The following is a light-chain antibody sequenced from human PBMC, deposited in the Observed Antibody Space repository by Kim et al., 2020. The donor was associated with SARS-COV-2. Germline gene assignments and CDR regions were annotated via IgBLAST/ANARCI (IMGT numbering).Light chain of an antibody. CDR1: SSDVGGYKY. V-gene: IGLV2-14*01. CDR3: SSYTSSSSWV. J-gene: IGLJ3*02. Sequence: QSALTQPASVSGSPGQSITISCTGTSSDVGGYKYVSWYQQHQDKAPKLIIYDVTERPSGVSHRFSGSKSANTASLTISGLQAADEADYYCSSYTSSSSWVFGGGTQLTVL. CDR2: DVT.